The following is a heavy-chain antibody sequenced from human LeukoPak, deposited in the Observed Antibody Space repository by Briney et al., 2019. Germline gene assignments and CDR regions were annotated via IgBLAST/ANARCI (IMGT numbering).Heavy chain of an antibody. D-gene: IGHD6-13*01. CDR3: AREPTYSSSWYTTCDS. V-gene: IGHV3-11*04. J-gene: IGHJ5*01. CDR1: GFTFSDYY. Sequence: GGSLRLSCAASGFTFSDYYMTWIRQAPGKGLEWVSYISLSSSSIYYADSVKGRFTISRDNAKNSLYLQMNSLRAEDTAVYYCAREPTYSSSWYTTCDSWGQGTLVTVSS. CDR2: ISLSSSSI.